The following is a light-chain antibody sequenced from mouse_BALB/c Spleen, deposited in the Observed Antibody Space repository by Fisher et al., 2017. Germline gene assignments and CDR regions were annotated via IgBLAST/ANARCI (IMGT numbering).Light chain of an antibody. Sequence: IVMTQSPAIMSASPGEKVTMTCSASSSVSYMYWYQQKPGSSPRLLIYDTSNLASGVPVRFSGSGSGTSYSLTISRMEAEDAATYYCQQWSSYPPTFGSGTKLKIK. CDR3: QQWSSYPPT. CDR1: SSVSY. CDR2: DTS. V-gene: IGKV4-55*01. J-gene: IGKJ4*01.